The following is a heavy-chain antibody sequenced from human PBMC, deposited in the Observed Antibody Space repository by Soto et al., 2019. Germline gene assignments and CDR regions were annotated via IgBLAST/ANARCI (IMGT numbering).Heavy chain of an antibody. CDR3: ARDWNYGSCFYYFDY. CDR2: INHSGST. V-gene: IGHV4-34*01. D-gene: IGHD1-7*01. CDR1: GGSFSGYY. Sequence: SETLSLTCAVYGGSFSGYYWSWIRQPPGKGLGWIGEINHSGSTNYNPSLKSRVTISVDTSKNQFSLKLSSVTAADTAVYYCARDWNYGSCFYYFDYWGQGTLVTVSS. J-gene: IGHJ4*02.